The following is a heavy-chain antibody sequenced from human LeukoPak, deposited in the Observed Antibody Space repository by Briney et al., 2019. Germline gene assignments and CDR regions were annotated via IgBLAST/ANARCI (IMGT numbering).Heavy chain of an antibody. CDR3: ARGLSGYSYGYNMDV. D-gene: IGHD5-18*01. J-gene: IGHJ6*03. V-gene: IGHV4-59*01. CDR2: IYYSGST. Sequence: PSETLSLTCTVSGGSISSYYWSWIRQPPGKGLEWIGYIYYSGSTNYSPSFKSRVTISVDTSKNQFSLKLSSVTAADTAVYYCARGLSGYSYGYNMDVWGKGTTVTVSS. CDR1: GGSISSYY.